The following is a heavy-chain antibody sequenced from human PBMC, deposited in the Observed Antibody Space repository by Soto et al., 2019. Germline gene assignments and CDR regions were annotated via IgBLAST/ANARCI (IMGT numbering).Heavy chain of an antibody. Sequence: QVQLQGSGPGLVKPSQPLSLTGTVSGGSISSGGYYWSWIRRHPGKGREGTGYLYYSGSTYYNPSLKSLVTISVDTSKNQFSLKLSSVTAADTAVYYCARDGYCSGGSCYRDAFDIWGQGTMVTVSS. CDR1: GGSISSGGYY. D-gene: IGHD2-15*01. V-gene: IGHV4-31*01. CDR3: ARDGYCSGGSCYRDAFDI. J-gene: IGHJ3*02. CDR2: LYYSGST.